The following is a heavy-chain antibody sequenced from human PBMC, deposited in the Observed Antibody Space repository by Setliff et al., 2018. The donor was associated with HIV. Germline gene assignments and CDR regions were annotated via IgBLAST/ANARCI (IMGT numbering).Heavy chain of an antibody. Sequence: SETLSLTCAVYGGSFAASHWSWIRQSPGKGLEWIGHIYTSGSTSYNPSLKSRVTISVDTSKNQFSLKLSSVTAADTAVYYCARQLGVIDYWGQGTLVTVSS. D-gene: IGHD7-27*01. CDR1: GGSFAASH. CDR2: IYTSGST. V-gene: IGHV4-59*08. J-gene: IGHJ4*02. CDR3: ARQLGVIDY.